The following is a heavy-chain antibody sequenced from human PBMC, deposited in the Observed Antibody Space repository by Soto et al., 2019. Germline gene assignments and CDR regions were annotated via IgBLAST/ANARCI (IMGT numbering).Heavy chain of an antibody. CDR1: GGTFSSYA. CDR2: IIPIFGTA. J-gene: IGHJ6*02. D-gene: IGHD2-15*01. CDR3: ARGGYCSGGSCYRNNGMDV. Sequence: ASVKVSCKASGGTFSSYAISWVRQAPGQGLEWMGGIIPIFGTANYAQKFQGRVTITADESTSTAYMELSSLRSEDTAVYYCARGGYCSGGSCYRNNGMDVWGQGTTVTVSS. V-gene: IGHV1-69*13.